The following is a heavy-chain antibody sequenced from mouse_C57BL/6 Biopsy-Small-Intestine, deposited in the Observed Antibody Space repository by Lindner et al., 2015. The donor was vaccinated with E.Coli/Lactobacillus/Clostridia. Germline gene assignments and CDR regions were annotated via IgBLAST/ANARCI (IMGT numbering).Heavy chain of an antibody. CDR3: ARDREYCSGSSCYALDAFGV. Sequence: SVKVSCKTSGYTFTGYYIQWARQAPGRGLEWMGRINPKSGDTDYARRFQGRVIMTRDTSTNTAYLELKGLTSDDTATYFCARDREYCSGSSCYALDAFGVWGPGTLVTVSS. CDR2: INPKSGDT. J-gene: IGHJ1*01. CDR1: GYTFTGYY. D-gene: IGHD1-1*01. V-gene: IGHV14-4*02.